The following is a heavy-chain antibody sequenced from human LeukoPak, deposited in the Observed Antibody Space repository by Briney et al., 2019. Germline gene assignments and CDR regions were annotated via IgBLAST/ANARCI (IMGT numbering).Heavy chain of an antibody. D-gene: IGHD3-22*01. CDR1: GYTFTSYY. CDR3: ARAGVVVITYSLVPDAFDI. V-gene: IGHV1-46*01. J-gene: IGHJ3*02. Sequence: ASVKVSCKASGYTFTSYYMHWVRQAPGQGLEWMGIINPSGGSTSYAQKFQGRVTMTRDTSTSTVYMELSSLRSEDTAVYYCARAGVVVITYSLVPDAFDIWGQGTMVTVSS. CDR2: INPSGGST.